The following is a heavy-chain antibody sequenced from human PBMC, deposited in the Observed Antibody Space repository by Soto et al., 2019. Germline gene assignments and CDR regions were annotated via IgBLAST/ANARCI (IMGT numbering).Heavy chain of an antibody. CDR1: GGSFSGYY. Sequence: SETLSLTCAVYGGSFSGYYWSWIRQPPGKGLEWIGEINHSGSTNYNPSLKSRVTISVDTSKNQFSLKLSSVTAADTAVYYCARSYGSGSHNVPHLYFDYWGQGTLVTVSS. D-gene: IGHD3-10*01. J-gene: IGHJ4*02. V-gene: IGHV4-34*01. CDR2: INHSGST. CDR3: ARSYGSGSHNVPHLYFDY.